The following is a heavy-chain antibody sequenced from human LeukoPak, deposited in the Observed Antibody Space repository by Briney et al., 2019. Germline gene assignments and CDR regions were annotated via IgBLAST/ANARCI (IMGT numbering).Heavy chain of an antibody. CDR2: IIPILGII. CDR1: GGTFSSYA. Sequence: SVKVSCKASGGTFSSYAISWVRQAPGQGLEWMGRIIPILGIINYAQKFQGRVTITADKSTSTAYMELSSLRSEDTAVYYCARDSSGSYDLDYWGQGTLVTVSS. J-gene: IGHJ4*02. D-gene: IGHD1-26*01. V-gene: IGHV1-69*04. CDR3: ARDSSGSYDLDY.